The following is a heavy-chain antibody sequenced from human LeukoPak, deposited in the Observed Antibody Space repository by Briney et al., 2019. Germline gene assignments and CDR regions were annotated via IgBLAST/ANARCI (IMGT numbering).Heavy chain of an antibody. CDR1: GFTFSSFE. Sequence: GGSLRLSCAASGFTFSSFEMKWVRQAPGKGLEWVSYISSGGSTIYYADSVRGRFTISRDNAKNSLYLQMNSLRAEDTALYYCARGEAVAGLDYWGQGTLVTVSS. CDR2: ISSGGSTI. V-gene: IGHV3-48*03. CDR3: ARGEAVAGLDY. J-gene: IGHJ4*02. D-gene: IGHD6-19*01.